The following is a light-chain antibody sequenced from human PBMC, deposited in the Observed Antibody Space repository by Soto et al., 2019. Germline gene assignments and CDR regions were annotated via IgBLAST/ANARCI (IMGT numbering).Light chain of an antibody. Sequence: EIVMTQSPATLSVSPGERATLSCRASQSVSSNLAWYQQKPGRAPRLLIYGASTRATGIAARFSGSGSGTDFTLTINSLEPEDFAVYYCQQRNNWPITFGQGTRLEIK. J-gene: IGKJ5*01. CDR1: QSVSSN. CDR2: GAS. CDR3: QQRNNWPIT. V-gene: IGKV3-15*01.